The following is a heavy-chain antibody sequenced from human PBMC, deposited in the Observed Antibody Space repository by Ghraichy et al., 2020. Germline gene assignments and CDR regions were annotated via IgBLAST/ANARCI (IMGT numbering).Heavy chain of an antibody. CDR2: INHSGST. J-gene: IGHJ4*02. CDR3: ARGGSSGYYFRGTRGFDY. CDR1: GGSFSGYY. D-gene: IGHD3-22*01. V-gene: IGHV4-34*01. Sequence: TLSLTCAVYGGSFSGYYWSWIRQPPGKGLEWIGEINHSGSTNYNPSLKSRVTISVDTSKNQFSLKLSSVTAADTAVYYCARGGSSGYYFRGTRGFDYWGQGTLVTVSS.